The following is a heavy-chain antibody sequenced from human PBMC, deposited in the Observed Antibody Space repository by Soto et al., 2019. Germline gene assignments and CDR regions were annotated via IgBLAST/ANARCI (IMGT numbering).Heavy chain of an antibody. D-gene: IGHD7-27*01. CDR2: LDQFGTQA. CDR1: RFTFSYYW. J-gene: IGHJ4*02. V-gene: IGHV3-7*03. CDR3: ARENWGSYDY. Sequence: EVQLVESGGDLVQPGGSLRLSCVASRFTFSYYWMTWVRQAPGKGLEWVATLDQFGTQAFYVDFLKGGVTISRDNARNSLYLQMNSLRPEDTAFSYCARENWGSYDYWGQGSVVTVSS.